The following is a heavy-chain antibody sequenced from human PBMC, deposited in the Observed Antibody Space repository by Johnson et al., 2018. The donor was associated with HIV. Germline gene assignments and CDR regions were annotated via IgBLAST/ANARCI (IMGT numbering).Heavy chain of an antibody. J-gene: IGHJ3*02. D-gene: IGHD3-22*01. CDR3: AKGRYYDSSGPDAFGI. CDR1: GFTVSSNY. Sequence: VQLVESGGGLVQPGGSLRLSCAVSGFTVSSNYSSWVRRAPGKGLEWVSAISGSGGSTYYADSVKGRFTISRDNSKNTLYLQMNSLRAEETDVYYCAKGRYYDSSGPDAFGIWGPGTVVTVSS. V-gene: IGHV3-23*04. CDR2: ISGSGGST.